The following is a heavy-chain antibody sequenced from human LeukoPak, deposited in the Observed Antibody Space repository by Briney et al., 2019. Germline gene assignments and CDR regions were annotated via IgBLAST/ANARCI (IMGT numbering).Heavy chain of an antibody. J-gene: IGHJ3*02. Sequence: PGRSLRLSCAASGFTFSSYGMHWVRQAPGKGLEWVAVISYDGSNKYYADSVKGRFTISRDNSKNTLYLQMNSLRAEDTAVYYCAKDFSVWGSYRYGFAGAFDIWGQGTMVTVSS. V-gene: IGHV3-30*18. CDR2: ISYDGSNK. CDR1: GFTFSSYG. D-gene: IGHD3-16*02. CDR3: AKDFSVWGSYRYGFAGAFDI.